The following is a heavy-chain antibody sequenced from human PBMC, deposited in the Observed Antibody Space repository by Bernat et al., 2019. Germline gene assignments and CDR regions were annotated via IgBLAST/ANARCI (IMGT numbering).Heavy chain of an antibody. D-gene: IGHD3-22*01. J-gene: IGHJ4*02. V-gene: IGHV3-33*01. CDR1: GFTFSSYG. Sequence: QVQLVESGGGVVQPGRSLRLSCAASGFTFSSYGMHWVRQAPGKGLEWVAVIWYDGSNKYYADSVKGRFTISRDNSKNTLYLQMNSLRAEDTAVYYCAREGKYYYDSSVTPYYFDYWGQGTLVTVSS. CDR3: AREGKYYYDSSVTPYYFDY. CDR2: IWYDGSNK.